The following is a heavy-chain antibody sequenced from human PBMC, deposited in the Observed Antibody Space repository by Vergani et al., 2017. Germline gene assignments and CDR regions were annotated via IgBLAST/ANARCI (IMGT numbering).Heavy chain of an antibody. D-gene: IGHD3-9*01. J-gene: IGHJ4*02. CDR1: GGSISSGGYY. Sequence: QVQLQESGPGLVKPSQTLSLTCTVSGGSISSGGYYWDWIRQPPGKGLEWIGSIYRTGRTHFNPSLKSRVTISVDTSNNHFSLRLNSLTAADTAVYYCARRSGIVYDIFSGTQYFFDFWGQGTLVTVSS. V-gene: IGHV4-39*07. CDR3: ARRSGIVYDIFSGTQYFFDF. CDR2: IYRTGRT.